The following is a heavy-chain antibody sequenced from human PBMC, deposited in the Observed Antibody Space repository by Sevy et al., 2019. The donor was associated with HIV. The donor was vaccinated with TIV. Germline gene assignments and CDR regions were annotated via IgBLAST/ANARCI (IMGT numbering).Heavy chain of an antibody. CDR2: ISGSGGST. V-gene: IGHV3-23*01. CDR3: AKDLSSGWYRAEYFQH. J-gene: IGHJ1*01. D-gene: IGHD6-19*01. CDR1: GFTFSSYA. Sequence: GGSLRLSCAASGFTFSSYAMSWVHQAPGKGLEWVSAISGSGGSTYYADSVKGRFTISRDNSKNTLYLQMNGLRAEDTAVYYCAKDLSSGWYRAEYFQHWGQGTLVTVSS.